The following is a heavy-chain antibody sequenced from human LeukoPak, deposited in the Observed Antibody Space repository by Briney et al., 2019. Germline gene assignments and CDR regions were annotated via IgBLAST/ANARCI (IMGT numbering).Heavy chain of an antibody. CDR1: GFTFSSYW. J-gene: IGHJ4*02. CDR3: AREGDYGDYRFDY. D-gene: IGHD4-17*01. Sequence: GGSLRLSCAASGFTFSSYWMHWVRQAPGKGLVWVSRINSDGSSTSYADSVKGRFTISRDSAKNTLYLQMNSLRAEDTAVYYCAREGDYGDYRFDYWGQGTLVTVSS. CDR2: INSDGSST. V-gene: IGHV3-74*01.